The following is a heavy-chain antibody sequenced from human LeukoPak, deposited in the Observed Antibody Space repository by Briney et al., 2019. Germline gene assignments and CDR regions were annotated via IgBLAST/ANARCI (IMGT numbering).Heavy chain of an antibody. CDR1: GFTFSDYA. J-gene: IGHJ3*02. D-gene: IGHD1-1*01. V-gene: IGHV3-23*01. CDR3: AKDGQLGSSDAFDI. CDR2: ISGGGNT. Sequence: GGSLRLSCAASGFTFSDYAMSWVRQAPGKGLEWVSTISGGGNTFYADSVKGRFTISRDNSKNTAYLQMNSLRAEDTALYYCAKDGQLGSSDAFDIWGRGTMVTVSS.